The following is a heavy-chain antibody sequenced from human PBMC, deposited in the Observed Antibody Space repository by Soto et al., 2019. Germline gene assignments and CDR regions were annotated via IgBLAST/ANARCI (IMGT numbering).Heavy chain of an antibody. J-gene: IGHJ6*03. CDR2: INHSGST. V-gene: IGHV4-34*01. Sequence: SETLSLTCAVYGGSFSGYYWSWIRQPPGKGLEWIGEINHSGSTNYNPSLRSRFTISVDTTKNQFSLKLSSVTAADTAVYYGARGVYSNYANYCYYYMDVWGKGTTVTVSS. CDR3: ARGVYSNYANYCYYYMDV. CDR1: GGSFSGYY. D-gene: IGHD4-4*01.